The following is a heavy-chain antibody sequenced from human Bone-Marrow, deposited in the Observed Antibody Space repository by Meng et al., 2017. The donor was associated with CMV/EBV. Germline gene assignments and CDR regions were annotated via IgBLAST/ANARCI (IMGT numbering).Heavy chain of an antibody. CDR3: ARDRDFWTPYYRYCGADV. V-gene: IGHV3-48*03. Sequence: GESLKISCAASGFTFSSYEMNWVRQAPGKGLEWISYISSSGSTIYYADSVKGRFTISRDNAKNSLYLQMNSLRAEDTALYYFARDRDFWTPYYRYCGADVWGQGTTVTVSS. D-gene: IGHD3/OR15-3a*01. J-gene: IGHJ6*02. CDR2: ISSSGSTI. CDR1: GFTFSSYE.